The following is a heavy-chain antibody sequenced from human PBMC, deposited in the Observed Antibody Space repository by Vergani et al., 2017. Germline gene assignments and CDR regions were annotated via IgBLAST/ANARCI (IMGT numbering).Heavy chain of an antibody. Sequence: QVQLQESGPGLVKPSETLSLTCAVSGGSISSYYWSWIRQPPGKGLEWIGRIYASGSTNYTPSLKSRVTMLVDTSKNQFSLKLSSVTTADTAVYYCAREPIAVAGTLDNWGQGTLVTVSS. CDR3: AREPIAVAGTLDN. CDR1: GGSISSYY. CDR2: IYASGST. V-gene: IGHV4-4*07. D-gene: IGHD6-19*01. J-gene: IGHJ4*02.